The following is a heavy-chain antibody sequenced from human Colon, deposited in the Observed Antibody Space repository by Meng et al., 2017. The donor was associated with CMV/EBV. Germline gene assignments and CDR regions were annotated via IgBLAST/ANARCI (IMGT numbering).Heavy chain of an antibody. Sequence: GESLKISCAASEFTFSTYSMNWVRQAPGKGLEWVSTISSSSTYIFYAESVKGRFTISRDNAKNSLYLQMSGLRAEDTAVYYCARTLGHCNSTSCPDAFDVWGQGTMVTVSS. D-gene: IGHD2-2*01. J-gene: IGHJ3*01. CDR3: ARTLGHCNSTSCPDAFDV. CDR1: EFTFSTYS. CDR2: ISSSSTYI. V-gene: IGHV3-21*01.